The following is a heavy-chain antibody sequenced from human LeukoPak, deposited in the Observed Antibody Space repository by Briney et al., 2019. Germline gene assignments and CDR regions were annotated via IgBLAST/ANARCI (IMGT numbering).Heavy chain of an antibody. CDR3: ARYIAVAGSSFWFDP. D-gene: IGHD6-19*01. J-gene: IGHJ5*02. CDR1: GYTFTGYY. CDR2: INPNSGGT. Sequence: ASVKVSCKASGYTFTGYYMHWVRQAPGQGLEWMGWINPNSGGTNYAQKFQGRVTKTRDTSISTAYMEPSRLRSDDTAVYYCARYIAVAGSSFWFDPWGQGTLVTVSS. V-gene: IGHV1-2*02.